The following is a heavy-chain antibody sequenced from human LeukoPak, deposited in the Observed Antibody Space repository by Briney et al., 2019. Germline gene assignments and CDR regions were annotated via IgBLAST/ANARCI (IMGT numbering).Heavy chain of an antibody. CDR1: GFTFSTYG. V-gene: IGHV3-23*01. J-gene: IGHJ4*02. CDR3: ARVRVVVTTYFDN. CDR2: ITSGGRT. D-gene: IGHD2-21*02. Sequence: PGGSLRLSCAASGFTFSTYGMTWVRRAPGKGLEWVSIITSGGRTYYADSVEGRFTISRDGSKNTLYLQMNSLRAEDTAVYYCARVRVVVTTYFDNWGQGTPVTVSS.